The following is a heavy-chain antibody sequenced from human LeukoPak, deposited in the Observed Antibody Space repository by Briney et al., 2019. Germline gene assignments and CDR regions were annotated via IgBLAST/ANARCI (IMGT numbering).Heavy chain of an antibody. CDR1: GFTVSSSY. CDR3: ARVLVGGTNWFDP. D-gene: IGHD1-26*01. J-gene: IGHJ5*02. CDR2: IYSGAGT. Sequence: GGSLRLSCAASGFTVSSSYMSWVRQAPGKGLEWVSVIYSGAGTYYADSVKGRFTISRDNSKNTLYLQMNSLRVEDTSVYYCARVLVGGTNWFDPWGQGTLVTVSS. V-gene: IGHV3-53*01.